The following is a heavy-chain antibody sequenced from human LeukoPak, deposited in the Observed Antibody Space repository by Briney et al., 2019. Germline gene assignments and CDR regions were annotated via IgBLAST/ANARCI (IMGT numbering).Heavy chain of an antibody. CDR1: GFTVSTNS. CDR2: IYSGGTT. Sequence: GGSLRLSCAASGFTVSTNSMSWVRQAPGKGLEWVSVIYSGGTTYYADSVKGRFSISRDNSKNTLYPQMNSLRAEDTAVYYCARGLRYFDYWGQGTLVTVSS. CDR3: ARGLRYFDY. J-gene: IGHJ4*02. D-gene: IGHD5/OR15-5a*01. V-gene: IGHV3-66*01.